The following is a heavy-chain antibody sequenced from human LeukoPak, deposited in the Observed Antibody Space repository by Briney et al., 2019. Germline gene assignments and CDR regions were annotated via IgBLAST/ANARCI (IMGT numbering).Heavy chain of an antibody. CDR3: ARGPQGYYYYYYMDV. CDR2: INSDGSST. CDR1: GFTFSSYW. J-gene: IGHJ6*03. V-gene: IGHV3-74*01. Sequence: PGGSLRLSCAASGFTFSSYWMHWVRQAPGKGLVWFSRINSDGSSTSYADSVKGRFTISRDNAKNTLYLQMNSLRAEDTAVYYCARGPQGYYYYYYMDVWGKGTTVTVSS.